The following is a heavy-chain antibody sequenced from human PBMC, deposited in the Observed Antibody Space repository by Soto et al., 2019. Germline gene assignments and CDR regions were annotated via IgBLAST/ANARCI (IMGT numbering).Heavy chain of an antibody. V-gene: IGHV3-30*03. Sequence: QVQLVESGGGVVQPGRSLRLSCAASGFTFSSYGMHWVRQAPGQGLEWVAFISYDGSYKYYADSVKGRFTVSRDNSQNTLSLQMIGLRAEDTAVYFCAGGLYHDAGAYYSLYWGHGTLVTVSS. CDR2: ISYDGSYK. J-gene: IGHJ4*01. CDR3: AGGLYHDAGAYYSLY. D-gene: IGHD3-22*01. CDR1: GFTFSSYG.